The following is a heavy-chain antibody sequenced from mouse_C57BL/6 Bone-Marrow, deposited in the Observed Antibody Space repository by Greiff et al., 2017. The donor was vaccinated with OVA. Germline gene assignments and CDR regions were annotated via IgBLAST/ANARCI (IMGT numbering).Heavy chain of an antibody. V-gene: IGHV5-6*01. CDR2: ISSGGSYT. J-gene: IGHJ2*01. CDR3: ARHGNGNPYYFDY. D-gene: IGHD2-1*01. Sequence: EVMLVESGGDLVKPGGSLTLSCAASGFPFSSYGMSWVRQTPDKRLEWVATISSGGSYTYYPDSVKGRFTISRDNAKNTLYLQMSSLKSEDTAMYYCARHGNGNPYYFDYWGQGTTLTVSS. CDR1: GFPFSSYG.